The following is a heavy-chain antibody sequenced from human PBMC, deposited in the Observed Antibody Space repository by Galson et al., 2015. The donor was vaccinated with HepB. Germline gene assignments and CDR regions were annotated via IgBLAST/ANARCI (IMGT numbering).Heavy chain of an antibody. CDR3: AHRDFTYDTSASGYYYGAFDF. D-gene: IGHD3-22*01. Sequence: PALVKPTQTLTLTCTFSGFSLNTSGVAVGWIRQPPGKALEWLALIYWDDGKRYSPSLRSRLTITKDTSKNQVVLTMTNMDPVDTATYFCAHRDFTYDTSASGYYYGAFDFWGQGTMVTVSS. J-gene: IGHJ3*01. CDR1: GFSLNTSGVA. V-gene: IGHV2-5*02. CDR2: IYWDDGK.